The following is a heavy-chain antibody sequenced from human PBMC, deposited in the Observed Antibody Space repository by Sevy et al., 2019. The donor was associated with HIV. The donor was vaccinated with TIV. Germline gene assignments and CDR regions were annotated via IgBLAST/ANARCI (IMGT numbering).Heavy chain of an antibody. Sequence: GGSLRLSCAASGFTLNSYWMSWVRQAPGKGLEWVANIKQDGSVKYSVDSVKGRFTISRDNARNFVYLQMSSLTAEDTALYYCVRAIAADASLWGQGTLVTVSS. CDR3: VRAIAADASL. V-gene: IGHV3-7*01. CDR2: IKQDGSVK. D-gene: IGHD6-13*01. J-gene: IGHJ4*02. CDR1: GFTLNSYW.